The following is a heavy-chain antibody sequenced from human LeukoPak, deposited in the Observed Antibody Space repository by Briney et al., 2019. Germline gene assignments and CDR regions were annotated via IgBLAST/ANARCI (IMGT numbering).Heavy chain of an antibody. CDR1: GSTFTSHA. D-gene: IGHD3-22*01. J-gene: IGHJ4*02. Sequence: PGGSLRLSCAASGSTFTSHAMSWVRQAPGKGLEWVSGMSGTGGSAYYADSVKGRFTISRDNSKNTLYLQMNSLRAEDTAVYYCAKAVVYDGNANYFDYWGQGTLVTVSS. V-gene: IGHV3-23*01. CDR3: AKAVVYDGNANYFDY. CDR2: MSGTGGSA.